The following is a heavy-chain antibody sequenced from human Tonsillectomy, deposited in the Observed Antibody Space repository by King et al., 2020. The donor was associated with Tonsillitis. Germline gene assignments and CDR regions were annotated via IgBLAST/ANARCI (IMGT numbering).Heavy chain of an antibody. J-gene: IGHJ6*02. CDR2: IYPGDSDT. V-gene: IGHV5-51*01. CDR1: GYSFTSYL. D-gene: IGHD6-13*01. Sequence: QLVQSGAEVKKPGESLKISCKGSGYSFTSYLIGWVRQMPGKGLEWRGIIYPGDSDTQYSPSFQGQVTISADMSISTAYVQWSSLKASDTAMYYSARQYSSSSFYYYGMDVWGQGTTVTVSS. CDR3: ARQYSSSSFYYYGMDV.